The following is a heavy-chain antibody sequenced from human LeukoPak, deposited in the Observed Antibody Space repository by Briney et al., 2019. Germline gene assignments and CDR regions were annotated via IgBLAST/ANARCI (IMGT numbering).Heavy chain of an antibody. CDR1: GFTFSSYA. CDR2: ISGSGGST. CDR3: VRSLDY. J-gene: IGHJ4*02. V-gene: IGHV3-23*01. Sequence: HPGGSLRLSCAASGFTFSSYATSWVRQAPGKGLEWVSAISGSGGSTYYADSVKGRFTISRDNSKNTVYLQMNSLRVEDTALYYCVRSLDYWGQGTLVTVSS.